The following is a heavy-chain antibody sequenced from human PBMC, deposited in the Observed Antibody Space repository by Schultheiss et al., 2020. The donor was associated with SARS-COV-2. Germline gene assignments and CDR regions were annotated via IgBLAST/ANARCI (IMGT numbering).Heavy chain of an antibody. CDR2: MNPNSGGT. J-gene: IGHJ4*02. D-gene: IGHD5-18*01. Sequence: ASVKVSCKASGYTFTSYDINWVRQATGQGLEWMGWMNPNSGGTNYAQKFQGRVTMTKDTSTSTVYMELASLSPDDTAVYYCARERDSGRYSLGYDLEYWGQGTLVTVSS. CDR3: ARERDSGRYSLGYDLEY. CDR1: GYTFTSYD. V-gene: IGHV1-8*01.